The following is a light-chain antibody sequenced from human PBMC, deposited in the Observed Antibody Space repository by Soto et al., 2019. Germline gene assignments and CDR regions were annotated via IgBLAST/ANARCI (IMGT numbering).Light chain of an antibody. V-gene: IGLV2-11*01. Sequence: QSALTQPRSVSGSPGQSVTIPCTGTSSDVGGYNYVSWYQQHPGKAPKLMIYDVSKRPSGVPDRFSGSKSGNTASLTISGIQAEDEADYYCCSYAGSYTVVFGGGTKLTVL. CDR1: SSDVGGYNY. J-gene: IGLJ2*01. CDR2: DVS. CDR3: CSYAGSYTVV.